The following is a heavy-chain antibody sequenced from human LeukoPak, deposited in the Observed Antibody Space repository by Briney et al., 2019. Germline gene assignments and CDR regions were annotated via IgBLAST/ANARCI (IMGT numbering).Heavy chain of an antibody. Sequence: WRSLRLSCAASGFTFSSYAMHWVRQAPGKGLEWVAVISYDGSNKYYADSVKGRFTISRDNSKNTLYLQMNSLRAEDTAVYYCARDQNQAVAGTYYFDYWGQGTMLTVSS. CDR2: ISYDGSNK. J-gene: IGHJ4*02. CDR3: ARDQNQAVAGTYYFDY. D-gene: IGHD6-19*01. V-gene: IGHV3-30-3*01. CDR1: GFTFSSYA.